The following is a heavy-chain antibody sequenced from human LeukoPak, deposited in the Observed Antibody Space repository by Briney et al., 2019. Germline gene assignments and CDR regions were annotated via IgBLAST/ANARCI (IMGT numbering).Heavy chain of an antibody. CDR2: TYYRSKWYN. V-gene: IGHV6-1*01. D-gene: IGHD6-13*01. Sequence: SQTLSLTFAISGDSVSSNSAAWNWIRQSPSRGLEWLGRTYYRSKWYNDYAASVKGRIAINPDTSKNQFSLQLNSVTPEDTAVYYCARAKGRSPLFDYWGQGTLVTVSS. J-gene: IGHJ4*02. CDR1: GDSVSSNSAA. CDR3: ARAKGRSPLFDY.